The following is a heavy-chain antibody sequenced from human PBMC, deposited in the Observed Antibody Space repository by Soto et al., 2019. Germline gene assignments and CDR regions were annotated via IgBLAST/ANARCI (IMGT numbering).Heavy chain of an antibody. CDR2: INSNTGHT. CDR1: GYTFTAHY. D-gene: IGHD6-13*01. V-gene: IGHV1-2*02. Sequence: ASVKVSCKASGYTFTAHYMHWVRQAPGQGLEWMGWINSNTGHTGYAQKFQGGVTLTRDTSISTAYMELSSLTSGDTAVYYCARETLVSAKQFDLWGQGTVVTVSS. CDR3: ARETLVSAKQFDL. J-gene: IGHJ3*01.